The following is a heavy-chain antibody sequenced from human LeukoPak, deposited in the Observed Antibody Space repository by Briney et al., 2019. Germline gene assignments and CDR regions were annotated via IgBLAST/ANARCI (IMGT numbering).Heavy chain of an antibody. CDR3: ARVGPLATRSAGHYYFDL. Sequence: GGSLRLSCAASGFTFSDHYMDWVRQAPGKGLEWVGRTRNKANSYTTEYAASVKGRFTISRDDSKNSLYLQMNSLKTEDMAVYYCARVGPLATRSAGHYYFDLWGRGTLVTVSS. CDR2: TRNKANSYTT. J-gene: IGHJ2*01. CDR1: GFTFSDHY. V-gene: IGHV3-72*01. D-gene: IGHD3-10*01.